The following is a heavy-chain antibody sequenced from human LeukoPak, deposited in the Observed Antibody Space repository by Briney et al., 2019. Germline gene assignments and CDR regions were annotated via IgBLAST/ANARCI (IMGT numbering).Heavy chain of an antibody. D-gene: IGHD4-23*01. Sequence: GASMKVSCKASGYTFTSYGISWVRQAPGQGLEWMGWISAYNGNTNYAQKLQGRVTMTTDTSTSTAYMELRSLRSDDTAVYYCARMDYGGNPYYFDYWGQGTLVTVSS. CDR1: GYTFTSYG. CDR3: ARMDYGGNPYYFDY. J-gene: IGHJ4*02. CDR2: ISAYNGNT. V-gene: IGHV1-18*01.